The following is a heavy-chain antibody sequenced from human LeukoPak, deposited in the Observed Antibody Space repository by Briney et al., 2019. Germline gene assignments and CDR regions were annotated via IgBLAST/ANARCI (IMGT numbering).Heavy chain of an antibody. Sequence: GGSLRLSCAASGFTFSSYSMNWVRQAPGKGLEWVSYISGSGSTIYYADSVKGRFTISRDNAKNSLYLQMNSLRAEDTAVYYCARDGGIRDIVVVPALYMDVWGKGTTVTVSS. V-gene: IGHV3-48*04. CDR2: ISGSGSTI. D-gene: IGHD2-2*01. CDR1: GFTFSSYS. J-gene: IGHJ6*03. CDR3: ARDGGIRDIVVVPALYMDV.